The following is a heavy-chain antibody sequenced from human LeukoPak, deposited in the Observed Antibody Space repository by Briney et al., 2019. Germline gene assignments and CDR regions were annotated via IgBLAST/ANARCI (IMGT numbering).Heavy chain of an antibody. CDR2: IYYSGST. J-gene: IGHJ6*03. CDR1: GGSISSYY. D-gene: IGHD2-15*01. CDR3: ASSSGGSWYYYMDV. V-gene: IGHV4-59*01. Sequence: SETLSLTCTVSGGSISSYYWSWIRQPPGKGLEWIGYIYYSGSTNYNPSLKSRVTISVDTSKSQFSLKLSSVTAADTAVYYCASSSGGSWYYYMDVWGKGTTVTVSS.